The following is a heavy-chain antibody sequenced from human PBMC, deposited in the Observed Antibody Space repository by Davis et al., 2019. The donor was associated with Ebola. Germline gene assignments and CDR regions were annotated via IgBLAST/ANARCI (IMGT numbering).Heavy chain of an antibody. CDR2: ISGSGGST. Sequence: GESLKISCAASGFTFSSYAMTWVRQAPGEGLEWVSSISGSGGSTYYADSVKGRFTISRDNSKNTLYLQMNSLRAEDTAVYYCANYYSNYRRYYYYGMDVWGQGTTVTVSS. D-gene: IGHD4-11*01. J-gene: IGHJ6*02. CDR1: GFTFSSYA. V-gene: IGHV3-23*01. CDR3: ANYYSNYRRYYYYGMDV.